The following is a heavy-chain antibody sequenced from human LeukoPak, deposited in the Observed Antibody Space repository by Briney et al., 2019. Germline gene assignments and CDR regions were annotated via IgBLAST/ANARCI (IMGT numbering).Heavy chain of an antibody. V-gene: IGHV4-59*08. Sequence: KPSETLSLTCTDSGGSISSYYWSWIRQPPGKGLEWIGYIYYSGSTNYNPSLKSRVTISVDTSKNQFSLKLSSVTAADTAVYYCARQGVVGDILTGYYYFDYWGQGTLVTVSS. J-gene: IGHJ4*02. CDR3: ARQGVVGDILTGYYYFDY. D-gene: IGHD3-9*01. CDR2: IYYSGST. CDR1: GGSISSYY.